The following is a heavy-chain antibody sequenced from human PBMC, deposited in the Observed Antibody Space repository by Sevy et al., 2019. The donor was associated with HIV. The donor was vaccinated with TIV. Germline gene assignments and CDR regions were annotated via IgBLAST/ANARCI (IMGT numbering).Heavy chain of an antibody. D-gene: IGHD1-26*01. Sequence: LLQLRKTLSLTCTVSGGSISSTTSYWGWIRQPPGKGLEWIGTIYYRGHTSYNPSLKNRVTISVDTSNNHFSLKVTSVTAADTAVYYCVRREGRTESGWGPDFWGRGTLVTVSS. CDR1: GGSISSTTSY. CDR3: VRREGRTESGWGPDF. V-gene: IGHV4-39*02. CDR2: IYYRGHT. J-gene: IGHJ4*02.